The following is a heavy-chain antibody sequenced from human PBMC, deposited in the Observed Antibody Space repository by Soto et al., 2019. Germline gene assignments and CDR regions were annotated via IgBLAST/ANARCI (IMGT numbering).Heavy chain of an antibody. Sequence: GGSLRLSCAASGFTFSSYGMHWVRHAPGKGLEWVAVISYDGSNKYYADSVKGRFTISRDNSKNTLYLQMNSLRAEDTAVYYCANLPVDTAMVPFDYWGQGTLVTVSS. CDR2: ISYDGSNK. CDR1: GFTFSSYG. D-gene: IGHD5-18*01. V-gene: IGHV3-30*18. CDR3: ANLPVDTAMVPFDY. J-gene: IGHJ4*02.